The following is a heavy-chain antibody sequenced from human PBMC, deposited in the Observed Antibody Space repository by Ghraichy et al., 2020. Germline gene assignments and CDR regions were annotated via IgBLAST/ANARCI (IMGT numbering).Heavy chain of an antibody. V-gene: IGHV3-74*01. CDR2: INSDGSST. D-gene: IGHD6-13*01. Sequence: GESLNISCAASGFTFSSYWMHWVRQAPGKGLVWVSRINSDGSSTSYADSVKGRFTISRDSAKNTLYLQMNSLRAEDTAVYYCARVIAAAGTSYYYYYGMDVWGQGTTVTVSS. CDR1: GFTFSSYW. J-gene: IGHJ6*02. CDR3: ARVIAAAGTSYYYYYGMDV.